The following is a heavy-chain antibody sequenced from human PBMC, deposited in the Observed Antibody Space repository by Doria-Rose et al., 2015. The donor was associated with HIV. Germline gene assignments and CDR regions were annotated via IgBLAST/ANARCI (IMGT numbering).Heavy chain of an antibody. Sequence: QVQLVQSGGGVVKPGRSLRLSCAASGFTFSNYGMHWVRQAPGKGLEWLAGISCDGYNKFRADSVKGRFTISRDNSQNTLYLQMTNLRAEDTAVYYCANGGETYYGSGTYYDEDYWGQGTLVIVSS. D-gene: IGHD3-10*01. CDR3: ANGGETYYGSGTYYDEDY. CDR2: ISCDGYNK. J-gene: IGHJ4*02. V-gene: IGHV3-30*18. CDR1: GFTFSNYG.